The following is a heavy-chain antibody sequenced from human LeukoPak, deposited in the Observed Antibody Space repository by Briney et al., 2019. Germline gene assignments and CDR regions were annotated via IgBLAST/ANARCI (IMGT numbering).Heavy chain of an antibody. CDR3: ARPTWTNHMDV. D-gene: IGHD3/OR15-3a*01. CDR1: GFTFSSYE. CDR2: ISSSGSTI. J-gene: IGHJ6*03. Sequence: HAGGSLRLSCAASGFTFSSYEMNWVRQAPGKGLEWVSYISSSGSTIYYADSVKGRFTISRDNAKNSVSLQMNSLRAEDTAVYFCARPTWTNHMDVWGKGTAVTISS. V-gene: IGHV3-48*03.